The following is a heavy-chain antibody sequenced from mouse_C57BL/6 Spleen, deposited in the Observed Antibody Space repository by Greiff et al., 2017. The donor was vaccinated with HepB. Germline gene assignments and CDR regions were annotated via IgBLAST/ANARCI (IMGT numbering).Heavy chain of an antibody. Sequence: VQLQQSGAELAKPGASVKLSCKASGYTFTSYWMHWVNQRPGQGLEWIGYINPSSGYTKYNQKFKDKATLTADKSSSTSYMQLSSLTYEDSAVYYCARRGLRGDWYFDVWGTGTTVTVSS. CDR3: ARRGLRGDWYFDV. J-gene: IGHJ1*03. V-gene: IGHV1-7*01. D-gene: IGHD2-4*01. CDR1: GYTFTSYW. CDR2: INPSSGYT.